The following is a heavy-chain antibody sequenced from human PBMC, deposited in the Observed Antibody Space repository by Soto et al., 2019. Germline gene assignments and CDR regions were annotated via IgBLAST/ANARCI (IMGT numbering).Heavy chain of an antibody. J-gene: IGHJ5*02. CDR1: GYTFTSYG. Sequence: XSVKVSCKASGYTFTSYGISWVRQAPGQGLEWMGWISAYNGNTNYAQKLQGRVTMTTDTSTSTAYMELRSLRSDDTAVYYCARDLDFWSGYYNFDPWGQGTLVTVSS. D-gene: IGHD3-3*01. V-gene: IGHV1-18*01. CDR2: ISAYNGNT. CDR3: ARDLDFWSGYYNFDP.